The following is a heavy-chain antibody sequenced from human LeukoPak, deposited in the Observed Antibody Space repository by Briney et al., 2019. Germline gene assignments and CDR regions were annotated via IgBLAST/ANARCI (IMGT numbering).Heavy chain of an antibody. CDR1: GFTFDDYA. V-gene: IGHV3-9*01. CDR3: ARGGGLDA. D-gene: IGHD3-16*01. CDR2: ISWNSGSI. J-gene: IGHJ6*02. Sequence: GGSLRLSCAASGFTFDDYAMHWVRQAPGKGLEWVSGISWNSGSIGYADSVKGRFTISRDNAKNSLYLQMSNLRAEDTAVYFCARGGGLDAWGQGATVTVSS.